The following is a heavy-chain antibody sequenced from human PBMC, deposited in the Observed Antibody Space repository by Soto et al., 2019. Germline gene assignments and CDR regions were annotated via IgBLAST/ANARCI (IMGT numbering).Heavy chain of an antibody. Sequence: PGGSLRLSCAASGFTFSSYGMHWVRQAPGKGLEWVAVISYDGSNKYYADSVKGRFTISRDNSKNTLYLQMNSLRAEDTAVYYCARARGPYDYVWGSYRWDYFDLWGRGTLVTVSS. V-gene: IGHV3-30*03. CDR3: ARARGPYDYVWGSYRWDYFDL. CDR2: ISYDGSNK. J-gene: IGHJ2*01. CDR1: GFTFSSYG. D-gene: IGHD3-16*02.